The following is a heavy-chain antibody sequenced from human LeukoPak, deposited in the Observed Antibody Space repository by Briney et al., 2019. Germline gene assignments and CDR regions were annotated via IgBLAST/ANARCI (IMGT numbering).Heavy chain of an antibody. CDR2: IRYDGSKK. Sequence: GGSLRLSCAASGFSFSNYGMHWVRQAPGKGLEWVAFIRYDGSKKDYADSVKGRFTISRDNSKNTLYLQMNSLRAEDTAVYYCARAKPKNMVRGLIMRRESRYYFDYWGQGTLVTVSS. D-gene: IGHD3-10*01. J-gene: IGHJ4*02. CDR1: GFSFSNYG. V-gene: IGHV3-30*02. CDR3: ARAKPKNMVRGLIMRRESRYYFDY.